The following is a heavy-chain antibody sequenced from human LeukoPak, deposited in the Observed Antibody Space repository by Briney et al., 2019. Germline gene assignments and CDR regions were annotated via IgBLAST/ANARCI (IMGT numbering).Heavy chain of an antibody. Sequence: PGGSLRLSCAASGFTFSSYGMHWVRQAPGKWLEWVAVISYDGSNKYYADSVKGRFTISRDKSKNTLYLQMNSLRAEDTAVYYCAKELYLTGYSFDYWGQGTLVTVSS. CDR3: AKELYLTGYSFDY. CDR1: GFTFSSYG. J-gene: IGHJ4*02. CDR2: ISYDGSNK. V-gene: IGHV3-30*18. D-gene: IGHD3-9*01.